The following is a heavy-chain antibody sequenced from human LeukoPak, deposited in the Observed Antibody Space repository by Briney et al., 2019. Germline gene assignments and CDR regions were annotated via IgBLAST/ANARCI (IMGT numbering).Heavy chain of an antibody. J-gene: IGHJ4*02. Sequence: GRSLRLSCAASGFTFDDYAMHWVRQAPGKGLKWVSGISWNSGSIGYADSVKGRFTISRDNAKNSLYLQMNSLRAEDTAVYYCARDLAAGTLDYWGQGTLVTVSS. CDR1: GFTFDDYA. D-gene: IGHD6-13*01. CDR2: ISWNSGSI. V-gene: IGHV3-9*01. CDR3: ARDLAAGTLDY.